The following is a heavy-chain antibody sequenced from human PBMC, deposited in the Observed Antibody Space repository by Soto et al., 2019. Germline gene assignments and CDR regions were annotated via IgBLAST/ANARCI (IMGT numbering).Heavy chain of an antibody. D-gene: IGHD3-22*01. CDR2: IHHSGST. Sequence: SETLSLTCVVSGASISSRNWWSWVRQSPGKGLEWIGEIHHSGSTNYNPSLRSRVIISLDKSKNHFSLKLTSVTAADTAVYYCAKLFNYYESSGHQAWGQGTVVTVSS. CDR1: GASISSRNW. J-gene: IGHJ5*02. V-gene: IGHV4-4*02. CDR3: AKLFNYYESSGHQA.